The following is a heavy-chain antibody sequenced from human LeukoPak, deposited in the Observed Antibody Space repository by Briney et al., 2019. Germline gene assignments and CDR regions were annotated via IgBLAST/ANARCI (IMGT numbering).Heavy chain of an antibody. D-gene: IGHD3-22*01. Sequence: PGGSLRLCCAASGFTFSSYWMSWVRQAPGKGLEWVANIKKDGSEKYYVDSVKGRFTISRDNAKTSLYLQMNSLRAEDTAVYYCARGQLYYDSSGFDYWGQGTLVTVSS. V-gene: IGHV3-7*01. CDR1: GFTFSSYW. CDR3: ARGQLYYDSSGFDY. J-gene: IGHJ4*02. CDR2: IKKDGSEK.